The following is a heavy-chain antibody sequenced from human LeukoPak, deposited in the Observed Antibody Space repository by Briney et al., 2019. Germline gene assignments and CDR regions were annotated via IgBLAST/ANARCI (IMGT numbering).Heavy chain of an antibody. CDR2: TFYRSKWYN. CDR1: GDSVSSNSAA. Sequence: SQTLSLTCAISGDSVSSNSAAWNWIRQSPSRGLEWLGRTFYRSKWYNDYGVSVKSRITINPDTSKNQFSLQLTSVTPEDTAVYYCARDQLGYGDFDFFYGMDVWGQGTTVTVSS. V-gene: IGHV6-1*01. J-gene: IGHJ6*02. CDR3: ARDQLGYGDFDFFYGMDV. D-gene: IGHD4-17*01.